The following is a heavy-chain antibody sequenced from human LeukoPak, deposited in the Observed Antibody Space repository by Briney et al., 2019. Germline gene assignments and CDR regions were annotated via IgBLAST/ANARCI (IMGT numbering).Heavy chain of an antibody. Sequence: GGSLRLSCSASGFTFSSYAMHWVRQAPGKGPEYVSAISSNGGSTYYADSVKGRFTISRDNSKNTLSLQMSSLRAEDTAVYYCVKDFGDCSGGSCYRFFDYWGQGTLVTVSS. V-gene: IGHV3-64D*09. CDR1: GFTFSSYA. J-gene: IGHJ4*02. CDR3: VKDFGDCSGGSCYRFFDY. CDR2: ISSNGGST. D-gene: IGHD2-15*01.